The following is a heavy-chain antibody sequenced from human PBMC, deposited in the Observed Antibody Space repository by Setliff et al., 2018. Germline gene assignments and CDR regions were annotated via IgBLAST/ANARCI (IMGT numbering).Heavy chain of an antibody. CDR1: GFTFSSYG. J-gene: IGHJ4*02. V-gene: IGHV3-30*02. CDR3: AKDESRYSSSWYIY. Sequence: GGSLRLSCAASGFTFSSYGMHWVRQAPGKGLEWVAFIRYDGSNKYYADSVKGRFTISRDNSKNTLYLQMNSLRTEDTAVYYCAKDESRYSSSWYIYWGQGTLVTAPQ. D-gene: IGHD6-13*01. CDR2: IRYDGSNK.